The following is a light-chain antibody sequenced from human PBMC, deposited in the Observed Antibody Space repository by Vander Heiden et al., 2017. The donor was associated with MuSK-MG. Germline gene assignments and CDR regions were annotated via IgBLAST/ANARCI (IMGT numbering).Light chain of an antibody. CDR1: SSDIGAYNY. Sequence: QSALTQPRSVSGSPGQSVTMSCTGTSSDIGAYNYVSWYQHHPGKAPKLMIYDVTKRPSGVPDRFSGSKSGNTASLTISGLQAEDEAEYYCCSFADTSLGVFGAGTQVTVL. V-gene: IGLV2-11*01. CDR3: CSFADTSLGV. CDR2: DVT. J-gene: IGLJ1*01.